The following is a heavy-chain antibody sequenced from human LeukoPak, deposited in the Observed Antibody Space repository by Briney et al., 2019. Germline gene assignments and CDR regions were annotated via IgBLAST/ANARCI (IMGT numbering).Heavy chain of an antibody. V-gene: IGHV1-2*02. D-gene: IGHD3-10*01. J-gene: IGHJ4*02. CDR3: ARVATMVTYFHY. CDR1: GYTFTGYD. Sequence: ASVKVSCKASGYTFTGYDMHWVRQVPGQGLEWMGWISPKTGDTKYAQKFQGRVTMTRDTSINTAYMELRTLRPDDTAIYFCARVATMVTYFHYWGQGTLITASS. CDR2: ISPKTGDT.